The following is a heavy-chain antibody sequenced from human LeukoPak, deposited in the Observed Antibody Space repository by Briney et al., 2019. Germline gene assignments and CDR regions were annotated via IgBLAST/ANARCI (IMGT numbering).Heavy chain of an antibody. CDR1: GGSFSGYY. CDR2: INHSGST. Sequence: SETLSLTCAVYGGSFSGYYWSWIRQPPGKGLEWIGEINHSGSTNYNPSLKSRVTISVDTSKNQFSLKLSSVTAADTAVYYCARLGYYYGSRWFDPWGQGTLVTVSS. V-gene: IGHV4-34*01. D-gene: IGHD3-10*01. J-gene: IGHJ5*02. CDR3: ARLGYYYGSRWFDP.